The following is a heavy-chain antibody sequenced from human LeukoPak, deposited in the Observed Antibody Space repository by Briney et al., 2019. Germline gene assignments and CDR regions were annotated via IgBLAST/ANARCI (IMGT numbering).Heavy chain of an antibody. J-gene: IGHJ4*02. D-gene: IGHD1-26*01. Sequence: GGSLGLSCAASGFTFSDYSMNWVRQAPGKGLEWVSFISSSSNTVYYADSVKGRFTISRDYANNSLFLQMNGLTAEDTAVYYCARGEDAIVGVPGPNYWGQGTLVSVSS. CDR3: ARGEDAIVGVPGPNY. CDR2: ISSSSNTV. V-gene: IGHV3-48*01. CDR1: GFTFSDYS.